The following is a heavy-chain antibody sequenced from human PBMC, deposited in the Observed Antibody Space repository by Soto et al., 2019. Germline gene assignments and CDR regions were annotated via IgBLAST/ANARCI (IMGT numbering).Heavy chain of an antibody. J-gene: IGHJ4*02. V-gene: IGHV1-69*04. Sequence: SVKVSCKASGGTFSSYTISWVRQAPGQGLEWMGRIIPILGIANYAQKFQGRVTITADKSTSTAYMELRSLRSDDTAVYYCARDRRLAPYYFDYWGQGTLSPSPQ. CDR3: ARDRRLAPYYFDY. CDR2: IIPILGIA. D-gene: IGHD3-9*01. CDR1: GGTFSSYT.